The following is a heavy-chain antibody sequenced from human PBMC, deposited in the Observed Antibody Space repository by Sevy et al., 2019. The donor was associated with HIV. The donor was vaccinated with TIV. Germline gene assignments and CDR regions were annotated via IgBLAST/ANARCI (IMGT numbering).Heavy chain of an antibody. J-gene: IGHJ4*01. Sequence: GGSLILSCAASGFTFSSYAMSWVRQAPGKGLEWVSAISASGGSTYYADSVKGRFTISRDNSKNTLYLQMNSLRAEDTAVYYCAKASGDYLPYYFDYWGHGTLVTVSS. CDR1: GFTFSSYA. D-gene: IGHD4-17*01. CDR3: AKASGDYLPYYFDY. V-gene: IGHV3-23*01. CDR2: ISASGGST.